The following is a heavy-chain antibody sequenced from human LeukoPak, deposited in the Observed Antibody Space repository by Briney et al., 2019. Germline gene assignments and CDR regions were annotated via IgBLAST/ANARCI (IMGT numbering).Heavy chain of an antibody. V-gene: IGHV4-39*07. CDR3: ARDRAAAGPGWFDP. J-gene: IGHJ5*02. CDR1: GGSISSSSYY. Sequence: SETLSLTCTVSGGSISSSSYYWGWIRQPPGKGLEWIGSIYYSGSTYYNPSLKSRVTISVDTSKNQFSLKLSSVTAADTAVYYCARDRAAAGPGWFDPWGQGTLVTVSS. D-gene: IGHD6-13*01. CDR2: IYYSGST.